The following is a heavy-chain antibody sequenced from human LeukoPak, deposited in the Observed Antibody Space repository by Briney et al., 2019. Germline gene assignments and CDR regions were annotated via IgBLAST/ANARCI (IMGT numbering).Heavy chain of an antibody. CDR3: ARRSCGSTSCYSAFDI. CDR2: IYPGGSDT. D-gene: IGHD2-2*02. J-gene: IGHJ3*02. CDR1: GYIFTSYW. Sequence: GESLKISCKGSGYIFTSYWIGWVRQMPGKGLEWMGIIYPGGSDTRYSPSFQGQVTISADKSISTAYLQWSSLKASDTAMYYCARRSCGSTSCYSAFDIWGQGTMVTVSS. V-gene: IGHV5-51*01.